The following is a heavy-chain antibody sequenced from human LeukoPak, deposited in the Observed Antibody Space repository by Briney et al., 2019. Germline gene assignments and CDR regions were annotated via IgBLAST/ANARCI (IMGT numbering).Heavy chain of an antibody. J-gene: IGHJ4*02. CDR1: GGSISRSNW. CDR2: IYDSGST. D-gene: IGHD3-22*01. CDR3: ARGGGYYYVNFDY. V-gene: IGHV4-4*02. Sequence: SETLSLTCAVSGGSISRSNWWSWVRQPPGKGLEWIGEIYDSGSTNYNPSLKSRVTISVDKSKNQFPLKLSSVTPADTAVYYCARGGGYYYVNFDYWGQGTLVTVSS.